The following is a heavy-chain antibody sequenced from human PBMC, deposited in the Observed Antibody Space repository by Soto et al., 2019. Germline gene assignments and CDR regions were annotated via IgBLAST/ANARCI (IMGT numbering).Heavy chain of an antibody. CDR2: IYWDDDK. J-gene: IGHJ6*02. CDR3: APLFFPGGMDV. D-gene: IGHD3-3*01. CDR1: GFSLSTSGVG. V-gene: IGHV2-5*02. Sequence: QITLKESGPTLVKPTQTLTLTCTFSGFSLSTSGVGVGWIRQPPGKALEWLALIYWDDDKRYSPSLKSRLTITKNTSKNKVVPTMPHMDPVDTATYSCAPLFFPGGMDVWGQGTTVTVSS.